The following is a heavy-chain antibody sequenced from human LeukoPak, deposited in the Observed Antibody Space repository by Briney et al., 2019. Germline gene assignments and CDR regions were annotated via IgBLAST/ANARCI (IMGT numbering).Heavy chain of an antibody. D-gene: IGHD3-16*01. J-gene: IGHJ4*02. V-gene: IGHV3-9*01. Sequence: GGSLRLSCAASGFTFDDYAIHWVRQAPGKGLEWVSGISWNSGSIGYADSVKGRFTISRDNAKNSLYLQMNSLRAEDTALYYCAKATLLGYFDYWGQGTLVTVSS. CDR3: AKATLLGYFDY. CDR2: ISWNSGSI. CDR1: GFTFDDYA.